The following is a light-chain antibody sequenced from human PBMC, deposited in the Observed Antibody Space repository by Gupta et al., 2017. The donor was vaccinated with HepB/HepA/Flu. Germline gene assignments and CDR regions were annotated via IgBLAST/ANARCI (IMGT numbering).Light chain of an antibody. CDR1: SSNIGNNY. CDR3: GTWDSSLSAAV. V-gene: IGLV1-51*02. CDR2: EDN. J-gene: IGLJ2*01. Sequence: QSVFTQPPSVSAALGQKVTISCSGSSSNIGNNYVSWYQQLPGSAPKLLIYEDNKRPSGIPDRFSGSKSGTSATLGITVLQTGDEADYYCGTWDSSLSAAVFGGGTELNVL.